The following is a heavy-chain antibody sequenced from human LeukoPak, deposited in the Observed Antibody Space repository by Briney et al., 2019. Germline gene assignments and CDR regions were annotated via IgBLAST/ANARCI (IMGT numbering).Heavy chain of an antibody. CDR3: ARDLGGYSGPSAY. CDR1: GFTFSDYY. D-gene: IGHD5-12*01. V-gene: IGHV3-11*01. J-gene: IGHJ4*02. CDR2: ISTSGSTI. Sequence: SGGSLRLSCAASGFTFSDYYMSWIRQAPGKGLEWVSYISTSGSTIHYADSVRGRFTISRDNAKNSLYLQMNSLRADDTAVYYCARDLGGYSGPSAYWGQGALVTVSS.